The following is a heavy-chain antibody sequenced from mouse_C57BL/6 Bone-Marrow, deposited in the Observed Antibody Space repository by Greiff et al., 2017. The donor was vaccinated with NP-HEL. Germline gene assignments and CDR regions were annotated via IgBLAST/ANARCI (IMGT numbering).Heavy chain of an antibody. J-gene: IGHJ2*01. CDR3: TRDEGGDY. Sequence: EVHLVESGEGLVKPGGSLKLSCAASGFTFSSYAMSWVRQTPEKRLEWVAYISSGGDYIYYAHTVKGRFTISRDKARNTLYLQMSSLKSEETAMYYCTRDEGGDYWGKGTTLTVSS. V-gene: IGHV5-9-1*02. CDR1: GFTFSSYA. CDR2: ISSGGDYI.